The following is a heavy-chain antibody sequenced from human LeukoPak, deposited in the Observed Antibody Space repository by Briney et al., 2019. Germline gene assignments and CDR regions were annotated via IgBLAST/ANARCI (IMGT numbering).Heavy chain of an antibody. CDR3: ARDRWSCSGGSCYSGYWFDP. V-gene: IGHV4-39*07. CDR1: GDSISSSNSY. D-gene: IGHD2-15*01. CDR2: IYYSGST. J-gene: IGHJ5*02. Sequence: SETLSLTCTVSGDSISSSNSYWGWIRQPPGKGLEWIGSIYYSGSTNYNPSLKSRVTILVDTSKNQFSLKLSSVTAADTAVYYCARDRWSCSGGSCYSGYWFDPWGQGTLVTVSS.